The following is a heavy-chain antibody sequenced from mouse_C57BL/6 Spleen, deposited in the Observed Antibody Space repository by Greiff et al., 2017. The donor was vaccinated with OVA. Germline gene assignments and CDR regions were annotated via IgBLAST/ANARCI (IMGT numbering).Heavy chain of an antibody. CDR3: AMIWITYGRAEYFDV. Sequence: QVQLQQPGAELVKPGASVKVSCKASGYTFTSYWMHWVKQRPGQGLEWIGRIHPSDSDTNYNQKFKGKATLTVDKSSSTAYMQLSSLTSEDSAVYYCAMIWITYGRAEYFDVWGTGTTVTVSS. V-gene: IGHV1-74*01. D-gene: IGHD1-1*01. CDR2: IHPSDSDT. J-gene: IGHJ1*03. CDR1: GYTFTSYW.